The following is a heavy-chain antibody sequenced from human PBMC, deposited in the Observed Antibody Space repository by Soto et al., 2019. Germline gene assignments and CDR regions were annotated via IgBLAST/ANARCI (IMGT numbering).Heavy chain of an antibody. CDR3: AKGTYRDYVYWDHAFDI. V-gene: IGHV3-23*01. D-gene: IGHD4-17*01. CDR1: GFTFSSYA. Sequence: PGGSLRLSCAASGFTFSSYAMSWVSQAPGKGLEWVSAISGSGSRTYYADSVKGRFTFSRDNSKKTLYLQTNSLRAEDTAVYFCAKGTYRDYVYWDHAFDIWGQGTMVTVSS. J-gene: IGHJ3*02. CDR2: ISGSGSRT.